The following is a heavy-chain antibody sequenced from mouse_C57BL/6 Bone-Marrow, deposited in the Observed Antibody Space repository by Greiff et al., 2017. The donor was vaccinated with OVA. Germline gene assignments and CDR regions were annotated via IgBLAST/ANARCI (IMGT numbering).Heavy chain of an antibody. CDR2: TDPNSGGT. D-gene: IGHD2-4*01. J-gene: IGHJ2*01. CDR1: GYTFTSYW. Sequence: QVQLQQPGAELVKPGASVKLSCKASGYTFTSYWMHWVKQRPGRGLEWIGRTDPNSGGTKYNEKFKSKATLTVDKPSSTAYMQLSSLTSEDSAVYYCARWDYDGPDYFDYWGQGTTLTVSS. V-gene: IGHV1-72*01. CDR3: ARWDYDGPDYFDY.